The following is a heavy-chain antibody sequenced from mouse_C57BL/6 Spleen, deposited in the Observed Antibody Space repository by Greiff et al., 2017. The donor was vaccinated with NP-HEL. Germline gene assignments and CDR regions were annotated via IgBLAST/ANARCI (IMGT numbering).Heavy chain of an antibody. CDR2: ISSGSSTI. Sequence: EVMLVESGGGLVKPGGSLKLSCAASGFTFSDYGMHWVRQAPEKGLEWVAYISSGSSTIYYADTVKGRFTITRDNAKNTLFLQMTSLRSEDTAMYYCARGHYGSSYSYFDYWGQGTTLTVSS. J-gene: IGHJ2*01. D-gene: IGHD1-1*01. CDR3: ARGHYGSSYSYFDY. V-gene: IGHV5-17*01. CDR1: GFTFSDYG.